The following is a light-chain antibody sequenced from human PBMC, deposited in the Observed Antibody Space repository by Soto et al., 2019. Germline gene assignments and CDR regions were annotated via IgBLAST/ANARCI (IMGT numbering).Light chain of an antibody. CDR3: QQGHSMPFT. J-gene: IGKJ3*01. V-gene: IGKV1-39*01. CDR1: QSITNS. CDR2: AAS. Sequence: DIQMTQSPSSLSASVGDRVTITCRASQSITNSLNWYQHKPGKAPTLVVYAASSLQSGVPSRFSGSGSGTDFTLTISSPQPEDFATYFCQQGHSMPFTFGPGTKVDIK.